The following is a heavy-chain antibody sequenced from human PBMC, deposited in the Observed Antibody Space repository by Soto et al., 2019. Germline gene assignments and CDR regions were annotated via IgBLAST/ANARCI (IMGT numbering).Heavy chain of an antibody. CDR1: GYTFTHYA. D-gene: IGHD1-26*01. CDR2: INAAHGNT. Sequence: QVHLVQSGAEERMPGASVKVSCKASGYTFTHYAIHWVRQAPGQRLEWMGWINAAHGNTKYSQKFQGRVTITRDTSXXTAYMELTSLRSEDTAVYYCARGGYSGTYYAYFDYWGQGTLVTVSS. V-gene: IGHV1-3*05. CDR3: ARGGYSGTYYAYFDY. J-gene: IGHJ4*02.